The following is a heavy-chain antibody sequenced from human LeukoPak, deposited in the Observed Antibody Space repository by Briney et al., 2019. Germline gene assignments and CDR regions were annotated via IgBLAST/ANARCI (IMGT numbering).Heavy chain of an antibody. Sequence: GGSVRLSCAASGFTFSSYWMKWVRQAPGKGLEWVANIKLDGSEKYYMDSVKGRFTISRDNAKNSLYLQMHSLRADDTAVYYCVRALYDFWFDPWGQGTLVTVSS. V-gene: IGHV3-7*01. D-gene: IGHD3-3*01. CDR3: VRALYDFWFDP. CDR1: GFTFSSYW. CDR2: IKLDGSEK. J-gene: IGHJ5*02.